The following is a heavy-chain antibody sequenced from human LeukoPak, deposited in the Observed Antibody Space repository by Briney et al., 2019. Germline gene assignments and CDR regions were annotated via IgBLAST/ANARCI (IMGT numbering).Heavy chain of an antibody. D-gene: IGHD6-19*01. CDR2: INPNSGGT. J-gene: IGHJ4*02. V-gene: IGHV1-2*02. CDR3: ARDQDDLGVAGPSIDY. CDR1: GYTFTGYY. Sequence: ASVKVSCKASGYTFTGYYMHWVRQAPGQGLEWMGCINPNSGGTNYAQKFQGRVTMTRDTSISTAYMELSRLRSDDTAVYYCARDQDDLGVAGPSIDYWGQGTLVTVSS.